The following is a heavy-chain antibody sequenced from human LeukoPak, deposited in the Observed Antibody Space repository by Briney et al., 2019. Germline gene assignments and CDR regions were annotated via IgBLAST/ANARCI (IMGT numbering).Heavy chain of an antibody. CDR2: INNDESST. J-gene: IGHJ4*02. V-gene: IGHV3-74*01. Sequence: GGSLRLSCAASGFTFSSYWMHWVRQAPGKGLVWVSHINNDESSTSYADSVRGRFTISRDNAKNTLYLQMNTLRTEDTAVYYCACYGIAPPYWGQGTLVTVSS. CDR3: ACYGIAPPY. CDR1: GFTFSSYW. D-gene: IGHD2-15*01.